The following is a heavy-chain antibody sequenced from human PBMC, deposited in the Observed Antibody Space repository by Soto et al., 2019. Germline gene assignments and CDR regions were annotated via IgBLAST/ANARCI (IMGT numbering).Heavy chain of an antibody. D-gene: IGHD6-19*01. CDR3: VRSAKSAWYSFDD. V-gene: IGHV5-51*01. Sequence: GYSLKLSCQASGYPFTSYWIGWVRQMPGKGLEWMGIIYPGDSDTRYSPSFQGQVTMSADKSSRTAFLRWNSLKASDTAIYCCVRSAKSAWYSFDDWGKGIRVTV. CDR2: IYPGDSDT. CDR1: GYPFTSYW. J-gene: IGHJ4*02.